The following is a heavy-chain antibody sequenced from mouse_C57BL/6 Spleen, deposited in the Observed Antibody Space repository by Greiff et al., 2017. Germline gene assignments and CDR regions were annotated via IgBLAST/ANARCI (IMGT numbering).Heavy chain of an antibody. D-gene: IGHD2-3*01. CDR3: ARLFYDGYYGGYLDV. J-gene: IGHJ1*03. CDR2: ISNLAYSI. V-gene: IGHV5-15*01. CDR1: GFTFSDYG. Sequence: EVMLVESGGGLVQPGGSLKLSCAASGFTFSDYGMAWVRQAPRKGPEWVAFISNLAYSIYYADTVTGRFTISRENAKNTLYLEMSSLRSEDTAMYYCARLFYDGYYGGYLDVWGTGTTVTVSS.